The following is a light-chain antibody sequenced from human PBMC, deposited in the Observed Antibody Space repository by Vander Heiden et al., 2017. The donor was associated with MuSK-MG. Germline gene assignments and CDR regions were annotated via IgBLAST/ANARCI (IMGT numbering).Light chain of an antibody. Sequence: DIQMTQSPSSLSASIGDRVTITCRTSQSISGFVNWYQQKPGKAPKLLLFASSNLQPGVPSRFSGSGSGRVFTLTISGVQPDDFASYFCQQCDNTPRTFGQGTKVEIK. CDR3: QQCDNTPRT. CDR2: ASS. J-gene: IGKJ1*01. CDR1: QSISGF. V-gene: IGKV1-39*01.